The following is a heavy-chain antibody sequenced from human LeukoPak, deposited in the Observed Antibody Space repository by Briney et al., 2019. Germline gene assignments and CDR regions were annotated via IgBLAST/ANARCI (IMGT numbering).Heavy chain of an antibody. J-gene: IGHJ5*02. CDR3: ARDLYPMEYQPLMGTADWFDP. Sequence: PSETLSLTCAVSGYSISSGYYWGWIRQPPGKGLEWIGSIYHSGSTYYNPSLKSRVTISVDTSKNQFSLKPSSVTAADTAVYYCARDLYPMEYQPLMGTADWFDPWGQGTLVTVSS. V-gene: IGHV4-38-2*02. CDR1: GYSISSGYY. CDR2: IYHSGST. D-gene: IGHD2-2*01.